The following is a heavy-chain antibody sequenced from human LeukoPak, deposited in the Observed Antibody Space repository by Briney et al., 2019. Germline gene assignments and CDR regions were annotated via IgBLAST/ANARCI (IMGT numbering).Heavy chain of an antibody. J-gene: IGHJ4*02. Sequence: VRSLRLSCAASGFTFSSYGMHWVRQAPGKGLEWVAVISYDGSSKYYADSVKGRFTISRDNSKNTLYLQMNSLRAEDTAVYYCARDWADYGGNESLDYWGQGTLVTVSS. CDR1: GFTFSSYG. D-gene: IGHD4-23*01. CDR2: ISYDGSSK. V-gene: IGHV3-30*03. CDR3: ARDWADYGGNESLDY.